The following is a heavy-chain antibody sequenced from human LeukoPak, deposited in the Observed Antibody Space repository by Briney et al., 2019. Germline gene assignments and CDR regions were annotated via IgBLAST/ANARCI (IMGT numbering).Heavy chain of an antibody. CDR3: ATGHSYGYDY. CDR2: VKGDGRTT. V-gene: IGHV3-74*01. Sequence: GGSLRLSCAASGLTFSDFWMHWVRQPPGKGLVWVALVKGDGRTTIYADSVKGRFTISRDNAKNTLYLQMNSLRADDSGVYYCATGHSYGYDYWGQGVLVTASS. J-gene: IGHJ4*02. CDR1: GLTFSDFW. D-gene: IGHD5-18*01.